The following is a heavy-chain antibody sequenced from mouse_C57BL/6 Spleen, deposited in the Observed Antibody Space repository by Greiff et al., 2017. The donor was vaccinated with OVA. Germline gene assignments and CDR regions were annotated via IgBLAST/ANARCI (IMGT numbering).Heavy chain of an antibody. V-gene: IGHV1-66*01. Sequence: VQLQQSGPELVKPGASVKISCKASGYSFTSYYIHWVKQRPGQGLEWIGWIYPGSGNTKYNEKFKGKATLTADTSSSTAYMQLSSLTSEDSAVYYCARRGDYDYDGGFAYWGQGTLVTVSA. CDR3: ARRGDYDYDGGFAY. D-gene: IGHD2-4*01. J-gene: IGHJ3*01. CDR1: GYSFTSYY. CDR2: IYPGSGNT.